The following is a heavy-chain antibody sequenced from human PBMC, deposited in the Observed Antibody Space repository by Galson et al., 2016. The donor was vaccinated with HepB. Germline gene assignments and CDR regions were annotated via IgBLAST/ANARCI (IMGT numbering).Heavy chain of an antibody. CDR1: GFTFSTYA. V-gene: IGHV3-7*05. D-gene: IGHD1-26*01. J-gene: IGHJ6*03. Sequence: SLRLSCAASGFTFSTYAMSWVRQAPGKRLECVANIKQDGSEQYYVDSVKGRFTISRDNSKNTVDLQTHSLRSEDAAVYFCARDFKLGAPDYMDVWGKGTTVTVS. CDR3: ARDFKLGAPDYMDV. CDR2: IKQDGSEQ.